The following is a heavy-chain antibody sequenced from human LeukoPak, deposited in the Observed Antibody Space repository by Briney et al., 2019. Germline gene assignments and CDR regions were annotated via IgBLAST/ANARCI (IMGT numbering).Heavy chain of an antibody. Sequence: PGGSLRLSCAASGFSVSSNYMIWVRQAPGKGLEWVSGIFAAGGTYYADSVKGRFAISRDNSKNTLYLQMNSLRPEDTAVYYCARSESSSPRRAFDIWGRGTMVTVSS. CDR2: IFAAGGT. CDR1: GFSVSSNY. D-gene: IGHD6-6*01. V-gene: IGHV3-66*02. CDR3: ARSESSSPRRAFDI. J-gene: IGHJ3*02.